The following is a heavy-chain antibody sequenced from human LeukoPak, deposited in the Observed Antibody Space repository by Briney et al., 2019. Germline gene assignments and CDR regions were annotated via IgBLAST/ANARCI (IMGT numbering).Heavy chain of an antibody. Sequence: SETLSLTCTVSGGSISSYYWGWIRQPPGKGLEWIGSIYYSGSTYYNPSLKSRVTISVDTSKNQFSLKLSSVTAADTAVYYCARDEGSLNWFDPWGQGTLVTVSS. CDR2: IYYSGST. CDR1: GGSISSYY. J-gene: IGHJ5*02. CDR3: ARDEGSLNWFDP. V-gene: IGHV4-39*07.